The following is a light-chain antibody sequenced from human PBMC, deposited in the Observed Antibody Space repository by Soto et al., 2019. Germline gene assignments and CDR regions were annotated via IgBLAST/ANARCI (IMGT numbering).Light chain of an antibody. CDR1: QSVSSN. CDR2: GAS. J-gene: IGKJ1*01. V-gene: IGKV3-15*01. CDR3: QQYNNWPRT. Sequence: EIMLTQSPATLSVSPGERPTLTCRASQSVSSNLAWYQQKPGQAPRLLIYGASTRATGIPARFSGSGSGTEFTLTISSLQSEDFAVYYCQQYNNWPRTFGQGTKVDIK.